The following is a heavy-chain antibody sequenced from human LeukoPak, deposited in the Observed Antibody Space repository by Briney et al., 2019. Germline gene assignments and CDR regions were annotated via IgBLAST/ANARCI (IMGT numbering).Heavy chain of an antibody. CDR3: ARANDFGGTNDAFDI. V-gene: IGHV4-59*01. Sequence: WETLSLTCTVSGGSMMTYYWSWIRQPPGKGLEWIGYTSHSGSTTYSPSLQSRVSISVDTSKNQFSLELNSVTAADTAVFYCARANDFGGTNDAFDIWGQRTVVTVSS. J-gene: IGHJ3*02. CDR1: GGSMMTYY. CDR2: TSHSGST. D-gene: IGHD4-23*01.